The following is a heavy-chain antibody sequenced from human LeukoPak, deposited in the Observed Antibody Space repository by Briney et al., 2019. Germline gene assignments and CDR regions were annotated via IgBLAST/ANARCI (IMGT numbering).Heavy chain of an antibody. D-gene: IGHD5-12*01. J-gene: IGHJ4*02. CDR2: IYHSGST. V-gene: IGHV4-38-2*02. Sequence: SETLSLTCTVSGYSISSGYYWGWIRQPPGKGLEWIGSIYHSGSTYYNPSLKSRVTISVDKSKNQFSLKLSSVTAADTAVYYCARGMSGYDHFGYWGQGTLVAVSS. CDR1: GYSISSGYY. CDR3: ARGMSGYDHFGY.